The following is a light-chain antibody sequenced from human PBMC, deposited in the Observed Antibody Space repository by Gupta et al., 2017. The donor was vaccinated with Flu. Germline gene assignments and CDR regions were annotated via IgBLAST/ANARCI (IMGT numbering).Light chain of an antibody. CDR1: DIGRKN. V-gene: IGLV3-21*02. CDR3: YVWHTNNNNKVV. J-gene: IGLJ2*01. CDR2: EED. Sequence: SYVLTQPPSVSVAPGLTARITCGGSDIGRKNVHWYQKKPGQAPVLVVLEEDHRPSGIPERFSGSTSWNTENPTTRTVEAGDEADEVEYVWHTNNNNKVVFGAGTKLTVL.